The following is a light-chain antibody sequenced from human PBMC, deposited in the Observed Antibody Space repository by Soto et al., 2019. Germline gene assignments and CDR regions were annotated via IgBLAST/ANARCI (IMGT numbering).Light chain of an antibody. V-gene: IGLV2-14*01. Sequence: QSALTQPASVSGSPGQSITIYCTGTSSDVGGYNYVSWYQQDPGKAPKLMIYEVTNRPSGVSNRFSGSKSGNTASLTISELRADDEADYYCSSYTSSSTVIFGGGTKVTVL. J-gene: IGLJ2*01. CDR3: SSYTSSSTVI. CDR2: EVT. CDR1: SSDVGGYNY.